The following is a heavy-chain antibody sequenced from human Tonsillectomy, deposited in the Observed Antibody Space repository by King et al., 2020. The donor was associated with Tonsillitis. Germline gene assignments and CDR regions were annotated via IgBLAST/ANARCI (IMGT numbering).Heavy chain of an antibody. J-gene: IGHJ4*02. V-gene: IGHV3-15*01. CDR3: ATDSSGHGFDY. Sequence: VQLVESGGGLVKPGGSLRLSCAASGFTFSNAWMSWVRQAPGKGLEWVGRIKSKTDGGTADYAAPVKGRFTISRDESKNTLYLQMNSRKTEDTAVFYCATDSSGHGFDYWGQGTLVTVSS. CDR1: GFTFSNAW. D-gene: IGHD5-12*01. CDR2: IKSKTDGGTA.